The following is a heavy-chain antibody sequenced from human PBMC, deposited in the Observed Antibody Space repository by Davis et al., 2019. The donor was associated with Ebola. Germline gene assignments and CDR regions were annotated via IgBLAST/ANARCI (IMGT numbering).Heavy chain of an antibody. CDR1: GFTFSGYG. D-gene: IGHD6-19*01. CDR2: IRNDGSNK. Sequence: GGSLRLSCTVSGFTFSGYGMHWVRQAPGKGLEWVAFIRNDGSNKYYGASVKGRFTISRDTSKTPLYLQRNSLRAEDTAVYYCAKDRRRQAGSVFQHWGQGTLVTVSS. CDR3: AKDRRRQAGSVFQH. V-gene: IGHV3-30*02. J-gene: IGHJ1*01.